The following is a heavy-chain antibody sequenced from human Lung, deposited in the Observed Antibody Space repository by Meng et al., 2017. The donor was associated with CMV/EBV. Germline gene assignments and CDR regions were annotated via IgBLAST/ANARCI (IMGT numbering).Heavy chain of an antibody. J-gene: IGHJ4*02. D-gene: IGHD3-16*01. V-gene: IGHV3-30*02. CDR1: GFRFDDYG. Sequence: GGSLRLXCAASGFRFDDYGMHWVRQTPGKGLEWVAFIRHDGTNKFYGDSVEGRFTISRDNSKNTVYLQMNSLRPEETAVYYCAKDLLLFGGPNAYFDQWGQGTXVTVSS. CDR2: IRHDGTNK. CDR3: AKDLLLFGGPNAYFDQ.